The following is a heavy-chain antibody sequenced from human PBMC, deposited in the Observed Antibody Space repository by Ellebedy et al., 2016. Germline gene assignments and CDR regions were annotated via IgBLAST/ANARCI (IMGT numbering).Heavy chain of an antibody. CDR3: ARDLGELLFFYRGWFDP. CDR1: GFTFSSYS. V-gene: IGHV3-21*01. J-gene: IGHJ5*02. Sequence: GGSLRLSCAASGFTFSSYSMNWVRQAPGKGLEWVSSISSSSSYIYYADSVKGRFTISRDNAENSLYLQMNSLRAEDTAVYYCARDLGELLFFYRGWFDPWGQGTLVTVSS. CDR2: ISSSSSYI. D-gene: IGHD2-2*01.